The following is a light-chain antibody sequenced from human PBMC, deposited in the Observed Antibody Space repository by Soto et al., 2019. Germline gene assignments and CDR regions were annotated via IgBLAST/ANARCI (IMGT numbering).Light chain of an antibody. CDR3: EQRSNWPPFT. J-gene: IGKJ3*01. Sequence: EMVLTQSPATLSLSPGERATLSCRASQSVSSYLAWYQQKPGQAPRLLIYDASNTATGIPARFSGSGSVTDFTLTIISLEPEDFAVYYCEQRSNWPPFTFGPGTKVDIK. CDR1: QSVSSY. CDR2: DAS. V-gene: IGKV3-11*01.